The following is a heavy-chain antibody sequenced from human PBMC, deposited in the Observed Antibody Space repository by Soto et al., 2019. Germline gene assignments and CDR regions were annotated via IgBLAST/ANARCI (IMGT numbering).Heavy chain of an antibody. D-gene: IGHD3-22*01. V-gene: IGHV1-18*01. Sequence: QVQLVQSGAEVKKPGASVKVSCKASGYTFITYGVIWVRQAPGQGLDWLGWISTYNGNTRYAERLQGRVTMTTDTTTNTAYMELRNLRSDGTAVYYCARGPTDYYDNSANYFLDYWGQGTLVTVSS. CDR1: GYTFITYG. CDR2: ISTYNGNT. J-gene: IGHJ4*02. CDR3: ARGPTDYYDNSANYFLDY.